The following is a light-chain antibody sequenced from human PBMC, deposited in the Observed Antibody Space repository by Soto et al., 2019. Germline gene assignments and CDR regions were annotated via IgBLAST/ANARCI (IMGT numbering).Light chain of an antibody. J-gene: IGKJ5*01. Sequence: DIQMTQSPSTLAASLGDRVTITCRASQSISSWLAWYQQKPGKAPKLLIYDVFSLESGVPSRFRGSGSGTEFTLTISSLQPDDFETYYCQHYNSYSEAFGQGTRLEIK. CDR3: QHYNSYSEA. V-gene: IGKV1-5*01. CDR1: QSISSW. CDR2: DVF.